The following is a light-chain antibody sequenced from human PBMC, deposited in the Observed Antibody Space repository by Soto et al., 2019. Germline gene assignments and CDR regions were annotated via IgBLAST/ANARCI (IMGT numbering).Light chain of an antibody. V-gene: IGKV3-15*01. CDR1: HSVNSH. Sequence: LSKYTATLSVSPGERVTLSCRASHSVNSHVAWYQQKPAQAPRLLHYGASTRATGIPVRFSGSGFGTEFTLTISSLQSEDFAVYSCQQYGSSPRTFGQGTKVDIK. CDR2: GAS. J-gene: IGKJ1*01. CDR3: QQYGSSPRT.